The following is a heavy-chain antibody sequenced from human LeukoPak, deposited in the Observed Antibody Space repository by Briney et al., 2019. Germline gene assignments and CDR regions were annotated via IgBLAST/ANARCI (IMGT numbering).Heavy chain of an antibody. J-gene: IGHJ4*02. Sequence: GSSVKDSCKASGYTFTTYGITWVRQAPGQGLEWMGWISGYNGNTIYAQKLQGRVTMTTDTFTKTAYMGLRSLRSDDTAVYYCARGDYGGNPDSWGQGTLVTVSS. V-gene: IGHV1-18*01. CDR1: GYTFTTYG. D-gene: IGHD4-23*01. CDR2: ISGYNGNT. CDR3: ARGDYGGNPDS.